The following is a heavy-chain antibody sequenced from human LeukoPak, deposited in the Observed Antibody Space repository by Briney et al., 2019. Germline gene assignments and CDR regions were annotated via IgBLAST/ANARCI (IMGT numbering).Heavy chain of an antibody. D-gene: IGHD3-3*01. CDR1: GFTFSSYG. CDR2: ISGSGGST. V-gene: IGHV3-23*01. CDR3: AKEITVLDYYYYYMDV. J-gene: IGHJ6*03. Sequence: GGTLRLSCAASGFTFSSYGMSWVRQAPGKGLEWVSAISGSGGSTYYADSVKGRFTISRDNSKNTLYLQMNSLRAEDTAVYYCAKEITVLDYYYYYMDVWGKGTTVTISS.